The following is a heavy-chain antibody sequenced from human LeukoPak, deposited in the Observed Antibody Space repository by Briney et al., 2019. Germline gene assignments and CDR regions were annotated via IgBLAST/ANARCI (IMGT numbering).Heavy chain of an antibody. D-gene: IGHD6-13*01. CDR3: ARSEQQLAFDY. V-gene: IGHV1-46*01. Sequence: ASVKVSCKASGYTFTSYYMHWVRQAPGQGLEWMGIINPSGGSTSYTQKFQGRVTMTRDTSTSTVYMELSSLRSEDTAVYYCARSEQQLAFDYWGQGTLVTVPS. CDR1: GYTFTSYY. J-gene: IGHJ4*02. CDR2: INPSGGST.